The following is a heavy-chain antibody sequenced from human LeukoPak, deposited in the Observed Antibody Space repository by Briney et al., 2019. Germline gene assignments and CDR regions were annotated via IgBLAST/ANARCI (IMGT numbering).Heavy chain of an antibody. V-gene: IGHV4-59*01. CDR1: GGSISSYY. D-gene: IGHD6-19*01. Sequence: PSETLSLTCTVSGGSISSYYWSWIRQPPGKGLEWIGYIYYSGSTNYNPSLKSRVTISVDTSKNQFSLKLSSATAADTAVYYCARGDSIAVAGTIKFDYWGQGTLVTVSS. J-gene: IGHJ4*02. CDR3: ARGDSIAVAGTIKFDY. CDR2: IYYSGST.